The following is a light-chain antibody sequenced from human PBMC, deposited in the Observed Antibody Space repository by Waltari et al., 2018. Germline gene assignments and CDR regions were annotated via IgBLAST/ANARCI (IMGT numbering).Light chain of an antibody. CDR3: QSYDSSLRCWV. CDR1: SSNFGAGHD. CDR2: ANI. Sequence: QSVLTQPPSVSGAPGQRVTISCTGSSSNFGAGHDVHWYQQLPGTAPKLLIYANINRPSWVPGQFAVSKAGTSASLSITGLQAEEEADYYCQSYDSSLRCWVFGGGTKLTVL. J-gene: IGLJ3*02. V-gene: IGLV1-40*01.